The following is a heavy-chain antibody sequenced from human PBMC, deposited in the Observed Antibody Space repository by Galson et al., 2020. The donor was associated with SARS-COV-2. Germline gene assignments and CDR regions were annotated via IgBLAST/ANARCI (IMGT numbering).Heavy chain of an antibody. J-gene: IGHJ4*02. CDR2: ISYSGST. CDR3: ARTIPGYNNRYSVY. D-gene: IGHD2-2*02. CDR1: GGTISGYY. V-gene: IGHV4-59*01. Sequence: SETLSLSCTVSGGTISGYYWSWIRQPPGKGLEWIGYISYSGSTNYNPSLKSRVTISLDTSKNQFSLMLTSVTDADTAMYYCARTIPGYNNRYSVYWGQGALVTVSS.